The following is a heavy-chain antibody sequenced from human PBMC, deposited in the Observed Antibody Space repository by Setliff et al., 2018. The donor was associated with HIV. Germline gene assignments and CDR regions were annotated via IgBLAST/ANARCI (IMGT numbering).Heavy chain of an antibody. V-gene: IGHV3-11*04. CDR3: ARSRITIFGVVTLFDY. CDR2: ISSSSSTI. J-gene: IGHJ4*02. Sequence: LSLTCTVHGGPLTDHYWNWIRQSPGKGLEWVSYISSSSSTIYYADSVKGRFTISRDNANNSLYLQMNSLRAEDTAVYYCARSRITIFGVVTLFDYWGQGTLGTVSS. CDR1: GGPLTDHY. D-gene: IGHD3-3*01.